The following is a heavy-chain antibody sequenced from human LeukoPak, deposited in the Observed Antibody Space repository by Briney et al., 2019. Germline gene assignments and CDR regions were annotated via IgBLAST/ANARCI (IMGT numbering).Heavy chain of an antibody. V-gene: IGHV1-18*01. CDR1: GYTFSNYG. CDR3: ARAEDIVVVPAATYYYYGMDV. CDR2: ISAYNGDT. J-gene: IGHJ6*02. Sequence: ASVKVSCKASGYTFSNYGITWVRQAPGQGLEWMGWISAYNGDTNSAQKFRGRVTMTTDASTSTAYLELRSLRSDDTAVYYCARAEDIVVVPAATYYYYGMDVWGQGTTVTVSS. D-gene: IGHD2-2*01.